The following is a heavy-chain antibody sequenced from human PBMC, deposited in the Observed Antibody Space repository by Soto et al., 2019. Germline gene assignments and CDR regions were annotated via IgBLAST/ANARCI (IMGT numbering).Heavy chain of an antibody. D-gene: IGHD1-26*01. CDR1: GFTFSSYS. CDR2: ISSSSSYI. V-gene: IGHV3-21*01. CDR3: ARDRSGAIDY. Sequence: EVQLVESGGGLVKPGGSLRLSCAASGFTFSSYSMNGVRQAPGKGLEWVSSISSSSSYIYYADSVKGRFTISRDNAKNSLYLQMNSLIAEDTAVYYCARDRSGAIDYWGQGTLVTVSS. J-gene: IGHJ4*02.